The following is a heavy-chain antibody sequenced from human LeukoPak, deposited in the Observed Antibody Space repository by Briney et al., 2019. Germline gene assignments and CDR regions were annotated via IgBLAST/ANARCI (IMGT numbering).Heavy chain of an antibody. D-gene: IGHD3-22*01. CDR2: IYYSGIT. J-gene: IGHJ4*02. CDR3: AKREYYDNTGYYSDF. V-gene: IGHV4-39*01. CDR1: GGSISRNHYY. Sequence: SETLSLTCSVSGGSISRNHYYWAWIRQPPGKGLEWIATIYYSGITSYNPSLKRRVTMSVDTSKNQFSLKLSSVTAADTAVYYCAKREYYDNTGYYSDFWGQGTLVTVFS.